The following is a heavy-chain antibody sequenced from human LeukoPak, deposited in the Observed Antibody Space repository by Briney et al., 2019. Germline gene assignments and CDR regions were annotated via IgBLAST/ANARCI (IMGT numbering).Heavy chain of an antibody. V-gene: IGHV3-73*01. CDR2: IRSKANSYAT. Sequence: GGSLRLSCAASGFTFSGSAMHWVRQASGKGLEWVGRIRSKANSYATAYAASVKGRFTISRDDSKNTAYLQMNSLKTEDTAVYYCTTVPYYDFWSGSEPSGYWGQGTLVTVSS. CDR1: GFTFSGSA. J-gene: IGHJ4*02. CDR3: TTVPYYDFWSGSEPSGY. D-gene: IGHD3-3*01.